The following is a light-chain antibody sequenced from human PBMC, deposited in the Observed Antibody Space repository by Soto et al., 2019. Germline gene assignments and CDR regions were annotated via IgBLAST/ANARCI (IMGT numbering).Light chain of an antibody. CDR1: QSISSY. CDR2: AAS. V-gene: IGKV1-39*01. J-gene: IGKJ4*01. CDR3: QQSYSTPLT. Sequence: DLPMTQSPSSLSASVGDRVTITCRASQSISSYLNWYQQKPGKAPKLLIYAASSLQSGVPSRFSGSASGTDFTLTISSLQPEDFATYYCQQSYSTPLTFGGGTKVEIK.